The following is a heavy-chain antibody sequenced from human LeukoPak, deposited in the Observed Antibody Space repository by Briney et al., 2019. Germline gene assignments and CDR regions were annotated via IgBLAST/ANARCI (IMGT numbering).Heavy chain of an antibody. CDR3: ARDLGTTTIFGVVITH. CDR1: GFTFSDYY. V-gene: IGHV3-11*01. D-gene: IGHD3-3*01. J-gene: IGHJ4*02. Sequence: PGGSLRLSCAASGFTFSDYYMIWLRPAPGKGLEWVSYIRDSGCTISYAASVKGRFTISRDNAKNSQHLQMNSLRAEDTAVYYCARDLGTTTIFGVVITHWGQGTLVTVSS. CDR2: IRDSGCTI.